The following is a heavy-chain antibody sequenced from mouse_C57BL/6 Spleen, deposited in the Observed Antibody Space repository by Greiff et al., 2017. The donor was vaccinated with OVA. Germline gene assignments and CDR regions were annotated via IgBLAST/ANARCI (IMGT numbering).Heavy chain of an antibody. J-gene: IGHJ2*01. V-gene: IGHV1-52*01. CDR1: GYTFTSYW. D-gene: IGHD2-4*01. CDR2: IDPSDSET. Sequence: QVQLQQPGAELVRPGSSVKLSCKASGYTFTSYWMHWVKQRPIQGLEWIGNIDPSDSETHYNQKFKDKATLTVDKSSSTAYMQLSSLTSEDSAVYYCARWGDYGVDYWGQGTTLTVSS. CDR3: ARWGDYGVDY.